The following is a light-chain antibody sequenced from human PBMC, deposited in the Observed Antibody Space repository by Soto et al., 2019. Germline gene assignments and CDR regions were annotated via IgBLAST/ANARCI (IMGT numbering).Light chain of an antibody. CDR3: QHFGASSLYT. V-gene: IGKV3-20*01. J-gene: IGKJ2*01. CDR2: GVS. Sequence: EIVLTQSPGTLSLSPGETATLSCRASQSVTSNFLAWSQQKPGQALRLLLYGVSNRATGIPERFSGSRSGTDYTLDISRLEHDDFAVYYCQHFGASSLYTFGQGTKVEIK. CDR1: QSVTSNF.